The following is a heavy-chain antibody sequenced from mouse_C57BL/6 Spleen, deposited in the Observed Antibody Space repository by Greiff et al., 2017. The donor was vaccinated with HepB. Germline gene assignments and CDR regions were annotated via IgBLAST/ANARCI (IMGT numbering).Heavy chain of an antibody. CDR1: GFTFSSYA. J-gene: IGHJ3*01. CDR2: ISDGGSYT. CDR3: ARGYYGSSYGFAY. Sequence: EVKLVESGGGLVKPGGSLKLSCAASGFTFSSYAMSWVRQTPEKRLEWVATISDGGSYTYYPDNVKGRFTISRDNAKNNLYLQMSHLKSEDTAMYYCARGYYGSSYGFAYWGQGTLVTVSA. D-gene: IGHD1-1*01. V-gene: IGHV5-4*03.